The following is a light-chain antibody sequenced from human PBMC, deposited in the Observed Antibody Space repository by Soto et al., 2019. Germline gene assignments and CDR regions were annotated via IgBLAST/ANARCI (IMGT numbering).Light chain of an antibody. V-gene: IGKV3-20*01. Sequence: DIVLTQSPGTLSLSPGERATLSCWASQSVSSGYLAWYQQKLGQAPRLLIYGASSRAAGIPDRFSGSGFGTDFILTISRLEPEDFAVYYCQQYGSSPWTFGQGTKVEIK. CDR3: QQYGSSPWT. J-gene: IGKJ1*01. CDR2: GAS. CDR1: QSVSSGY.